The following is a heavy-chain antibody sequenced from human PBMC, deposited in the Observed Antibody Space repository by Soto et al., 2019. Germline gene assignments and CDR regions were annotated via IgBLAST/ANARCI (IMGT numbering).Heavy chain of an antibody. CDR3: ASDSSGVLWFGELLGYYGMDV. CDR2: INPNSGGT. CDR1: GCTFTGYY. D-gene: IGHD3-10*01. Sequence: ASVKVSCKASGCTFTGYYMHWVRQAPGQGLEWMGWINPNSGGTNYAQKFQGRVTMTRDTSISTAYMELSRLRSDDTAVYYCASDSSGVLWFGELLGYYGMDVWGQGTTVTVYS. V-gene: IGHV1-2*02. J-gene: IGHJ6*02.